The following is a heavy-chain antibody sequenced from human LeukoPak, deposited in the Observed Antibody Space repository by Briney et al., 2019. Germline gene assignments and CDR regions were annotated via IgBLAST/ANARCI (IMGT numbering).Heavy chain of an antibody. CDR1: GGSFSGYY. Sequence: PSETLSLTCAVYGGSFSGYYWSWLRQPPGKGLEWIGEINHSGSTNYNPSLKSRVTISVDTSKNQFSLKLSSVTAADTAVYYCARVLRAVAGTGGDYWGEGTLVTVSS. CDR2: INHSGST. D-gene: IGHD6-19*01. V-gene: IGHV4-34*01. CDR3: ARVLRAVAGTGGDY. J-gene: IGHJ4*02.